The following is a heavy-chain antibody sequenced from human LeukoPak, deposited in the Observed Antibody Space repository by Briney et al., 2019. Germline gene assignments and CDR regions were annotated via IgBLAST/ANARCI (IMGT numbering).Heavy chain of an antibody. D-gene: IGHD6-6*01. V-gene: IGHV4-59*08. J-gene: IGHJ4*02. CDR1: GGSISSYY. CDR3: ARARIAARRYYFDY. Sequence: SETLSLTCTVSGGSISSYYWSWIWQPPGKGLEWIGYIYYSGSTNYNPSLKSRVTISVDTSKNQFSLKLSSVTAADTAVYYCARARIAARRYYFDYWGQGTLVTVSS. CDR2: IYYSGST.